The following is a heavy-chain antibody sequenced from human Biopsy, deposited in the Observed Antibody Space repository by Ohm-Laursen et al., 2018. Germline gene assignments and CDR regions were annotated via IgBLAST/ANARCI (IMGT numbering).Heavy chain of an antibody. CDR2: ISHTGYT. CDR3: ARGSNEYGGLYFPH. V-gene: IGHV4-59*08. D-gene: IGHD4-23*01. CDR1: GGSINNYY. J-gene: IGHJ1*01. Sequence: TLSLPCTLSGGSINNYYWSWFRQPPGKGLEWIGHISHTGYTSYKTSLKSRVTISLDTSRKHFSLRLTSLAAADTAVHFCARGSNEYGGLYFPHWGQGTLVTVSS.